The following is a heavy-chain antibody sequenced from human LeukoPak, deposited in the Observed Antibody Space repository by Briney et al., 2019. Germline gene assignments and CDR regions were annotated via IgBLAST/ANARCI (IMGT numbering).Heavy chain of an antibody. Sequence: GESLKISCKGSGYSFTSYWIGWVRQMPGKGLEWMGIIYPGDSDTRYSPSFQGQVTISADKSISTAYLQWSSLKASDTAMYYCAKKGGPPPPFDVFDIWDQGTRVTVSS. CDR2: IYPGDSDT. D-gene: IGHD3-16*01. V-gene: IGHV5-51*01. CDR3: AKKGGPPPPFDVFDI. CDR1: GYSFTSYW. J-gene: IGHJ3*02.